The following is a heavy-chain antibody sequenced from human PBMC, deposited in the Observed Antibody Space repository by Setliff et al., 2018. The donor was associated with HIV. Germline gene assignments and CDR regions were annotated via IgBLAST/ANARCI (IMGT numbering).Heavy chain of an antibody. CDR1: NYSISSAYY. V-gene: IGHV4-38-2*01. J-gene: IGHJ6*02. Sequence: SETLSLTCAVSNYSISSAYYWGWIRHPPGKGLEWIGSIYHSGSTYYNPSLKSRVTISVDTSKNQFSLKLSSVTAADTAVYYCAKRPAGAVAGGYGMDVWGQGTTVTVS. CDR2: IYHSGST. D-gene: IGHD6-19*01. CDR3: AKRPAGAVAGGYGMDV.